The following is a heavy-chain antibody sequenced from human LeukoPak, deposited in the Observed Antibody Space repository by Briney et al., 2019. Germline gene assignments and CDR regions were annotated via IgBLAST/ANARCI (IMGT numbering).Heavy chain of an antibody. J-gene: IGHJ6*03. D-gene: IGHD3-3*01. Sequence: SVKVSCKASGGTFSSYAISWVRQAPGRGLEWMGGIIPIFGTVNYAQKFQGRVTITADKSTSTAYMELSSLRSEDTAVYYCARSLFRFLEWSYRSYYYYYMDVWGKGTTVTVSS. V-gene: IGHV1-69*06. CDR2: IIPIFGTV. CDR3: ARSLFRFLEWSYRSYYYYYMDV. CDR1: GGTFSSYA.